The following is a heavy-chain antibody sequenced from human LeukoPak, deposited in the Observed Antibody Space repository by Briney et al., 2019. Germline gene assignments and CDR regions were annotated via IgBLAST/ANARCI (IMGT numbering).Heavy chain of an antibody. CDR3: TARVVPYYYYGMDV. D-gene: IGHD3-10*01. Sequence: GGSLRLSCAASGLTFSNAWMSWVRQGPGKGLEWVGRIKSKTDGGTTDYAAPVKGRFTISRDDSKNTLYLQMNSLKTEDTAVYYCTARVVPYYYYGMDVWGKGTTVTVSS. J-gene: IGHJ6*04. CDR2: IKSKTDGGTT. CDR1: GLTFSNAW. V-gene: IGHV3-15*01.